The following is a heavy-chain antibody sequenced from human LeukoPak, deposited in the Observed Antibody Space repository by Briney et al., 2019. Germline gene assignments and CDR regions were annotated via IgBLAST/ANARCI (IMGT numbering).Heavy chain of an antibody. CDR2: IYYSGSP. CDR3: ARETYYYDSSGYSLNMDV. J-gene: IGHJ6*03. Sequence: SETLSLTCTVSGGPISSYYWSWIRPPPGKGLEGSGYIYYSGSPHYNPSLKSRVPISVDTSKIQFSLKLSSVTAADTAVYYCARETYYYDSSGYSLNMDVWGKGNTVTISS. V-gene: IGHV4-59*01. D-gene: IGHD3-22*01. CDR1: GGPISSYY.